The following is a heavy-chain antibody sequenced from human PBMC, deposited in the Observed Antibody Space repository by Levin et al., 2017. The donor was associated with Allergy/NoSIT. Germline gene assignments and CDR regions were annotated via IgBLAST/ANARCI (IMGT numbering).Heavy chain of an antibody. V-gene: IGHV1-18*01. Sequence: ASVKVSCKASGYTFTSYGISWVRQAPGQGLEWMGWISAYNGNTNYAQKLQGRVTMTTDTSTSTAYMELRSLRSDDTAVYYCARDSGGYYYDSSGYYYWGQGTLVTVSS. CDR2: ISAYNGNT. J-gene: IGHJ4*02. D-gene: IGHD3-22*01. CDR3: ARDSGGYYYDSSGYYY. CDR1: GYTFTSYG.